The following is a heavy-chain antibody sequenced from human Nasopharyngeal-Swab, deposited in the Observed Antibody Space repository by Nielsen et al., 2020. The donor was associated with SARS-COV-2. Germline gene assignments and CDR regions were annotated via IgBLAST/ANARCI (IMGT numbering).Heavy chain of an antibody. CDR3: ARGPYDFWSGYPRYFDY. V-gene: IGHV3-33*01. CDR2: IWYDGSNK. J-gene: IGHJ4*02. Sequence: GESLKISCAASGFTFSSYGMHWVRQAPGKGLEWVAIIWYDGSNKYYADSVKGRFTISRDNSKNTLYLQMNSLRAEDTAVYYCARGPYDFWSGYPRYFDYWGQGTLVTVSS. CDR1: GFTFSSYG. D-gene: IGHD3-3*01.